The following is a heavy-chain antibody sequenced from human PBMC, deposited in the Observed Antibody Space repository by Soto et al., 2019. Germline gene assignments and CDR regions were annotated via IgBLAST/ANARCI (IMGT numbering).Heavy chain of an antibody. CDR3: TRANWYSEY. J-gene: IGHJ4*02. Sequence: QVQLQESGPGLVKPSETLSLTCSVSGGSISNHYWSWIRQPPGKGLEWIGYIYYNGTPNYNPSLKSRVTMSVDTSRNQISLKVTTVTAADTAVYYCTRANWYSEYWGQGTLVTVSS. V-gene: IGHV4-59*11. CDR2: IYYNGTP. CDR1: GGSISNHY. D-gene: IGHD7-27*01.